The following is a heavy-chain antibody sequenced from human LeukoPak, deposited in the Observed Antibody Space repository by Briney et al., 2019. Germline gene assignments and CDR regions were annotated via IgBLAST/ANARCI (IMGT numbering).Heavy chain of an antibody. CDR1: GLTFSGSA. D-gene: IGHD2-15*01. CDR2: ISGRGNST. Sequence: GGSLRLPCAASGLTFSGSAMSWVRQAPGKGLEWVSLISGRGNSTYYEDSVKGRFTISRDNSKNTLYLQMNSLRAEDTAVYYCAKVLVLVSANRYYFDYWGQGTLVTVSS. V-gene: IGHV3-23*01. CDR3: AKVLVLVSANRYYFDY. J-gene: IGHJ4*02.